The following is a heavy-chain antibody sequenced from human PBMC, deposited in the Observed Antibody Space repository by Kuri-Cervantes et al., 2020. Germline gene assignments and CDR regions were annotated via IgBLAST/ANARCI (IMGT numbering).Heavy chain of an antibody. Sequence: GSLRLSCAVSGGSISSSNWWSWVRQPPGKGLEWIGEIYHSGSTNYNPSLKSRVTISVDKSKNQFSLKLSSVTAADTAVYYCARAYYYDSSGYYSLEYNWFDPWGQGTLVTVSS. V-gene: IGHV4-4*02. D-gene: IGHD3-22*01. J-gene: IGHJ5*02. CDR2: IYHSGST. CDR3: ARAYYYDSSGYYSLEYNWFDP. CDR1: GGSISSSNW.